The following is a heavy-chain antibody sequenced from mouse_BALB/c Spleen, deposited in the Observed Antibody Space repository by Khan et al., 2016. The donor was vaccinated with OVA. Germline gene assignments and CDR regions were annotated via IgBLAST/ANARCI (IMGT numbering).Heavy chain of an antibody. CDR3: ARGACYYGRGKNAWFAY. J-gene: IGHJ3*01. V-gene: IGHV9-3-1*01. CDR2: INTYTGET. CDR1: GYIFTNYG. D-gene: IGHD1-1*01. Sequence: LVESGPELKKPGETVKISCKASGYIFTNYGMNWVKQAPGQGLKWMGWINTYTGETTYADDLRGRFAFSLETSASTAYLQINNLKNEDTATYFCARGACYYGRGKNAWFAYLGQGTLVTVSA.